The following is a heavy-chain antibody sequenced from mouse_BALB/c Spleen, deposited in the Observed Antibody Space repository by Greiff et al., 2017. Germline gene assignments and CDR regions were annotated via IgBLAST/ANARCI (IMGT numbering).Heavy chain of an antibody. J-gene: IGHJ4*01. CDR1: GFNIKDTY. D-gene: IGHD2-4*01. CDR3: ADYDYDMSAMDY. CDR2: IDPANGNT. V-gene: IGHV14-3*02. Sequence: EVQLQQSGAELVKPGASVKLSCTASGFNIKDTYMHWVKQRPEQGLEWIGRIDPANGNTKYDPKFQGKATITADTSSNTAYLQLSSLTSEDTAVYYCADYDYDMSAMDYWGQGTSVTVSS.